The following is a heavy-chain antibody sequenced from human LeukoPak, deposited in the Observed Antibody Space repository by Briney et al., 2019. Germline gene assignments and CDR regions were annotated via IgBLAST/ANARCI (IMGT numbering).Heavy chain of an antibody. D-gene: IGHD3-16*01. CDR2: INHNGNVN. J-gene: IGHJ6*02. V-gene: IGHV3-7*03. CDR1: GFTFSSYA. Sequence: GGSLRLSCTASGFTFSSYAMSWVRQAPGKGLEWVASINHNGNVNYYVDSVKGRFTISRDNAKNSLYLQMSNLRAEDTAVYFCARGGGLDVWGQGATVTVSS. CDR3: ARGGGLDV.